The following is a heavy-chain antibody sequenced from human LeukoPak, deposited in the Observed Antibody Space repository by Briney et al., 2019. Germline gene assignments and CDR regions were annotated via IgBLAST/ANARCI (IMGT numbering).Heavy chain of an antibody. Sequence: GGSLRLSCAASGFTFSSYSMNWVRQAPGKGLEWVSSISSSSYIYYADSVKGRFTISRDNAKNSLYLQMNSLRAEDTAVYYCARDRTTGYCSGGSCYSFWADERLGPYYFDYWGQGTLVTVSS. CDR3: ARDRTTGYCSGGSCYSFWADERLGPYYFDY. J-gene: IGHJ4*02. V-gene: IGHV3-21*01. D-gene: IGHD2-15*01. CDR2: ISSSSYI. CDR1: GFTFSSYS.